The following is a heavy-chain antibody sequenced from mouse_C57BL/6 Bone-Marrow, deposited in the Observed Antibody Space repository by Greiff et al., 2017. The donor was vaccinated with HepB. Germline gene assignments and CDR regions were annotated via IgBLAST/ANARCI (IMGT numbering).Heavy chain of an antibody. V-gene: IGHV1-64*01. CDR2: IHPNSGST. CDR1: GYTFTSYW. CDR3: ARWGIRFAY. Sequence: VQLQQPGAELVKPGASVKLSCKASGYTFTSYWMHWVKQRPGQGLEWIGMIHPNSGSTNYNEKFKSKATLTVEKSSSTAYMQLSSLTSEDSAVYYCARWGIRFAYWGQGTLVTVSA. J-gene: IGHJ3*01.